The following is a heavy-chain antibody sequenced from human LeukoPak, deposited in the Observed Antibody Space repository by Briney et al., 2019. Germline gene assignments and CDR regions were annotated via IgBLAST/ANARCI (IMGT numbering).Heavy chain of an antibody. Sequence: GGSLRLSCVASGFTFSDYYVSWIRQAPGKGPEWVSYIGGTSSHTNYADSVKGRSTISRDTAKNSLYLQMNSLRAEDTAVYYCATGTDYGDYEFGYWGQGTLVTVSS. D-gene: IGHD4-17*01. J-gene: IGHJ4*02. CDR2: IGGTSSHT. V-gene: IGHV3-11*03. CDR1: GFTFSDYY. CDR3: ATGTDYGDYEFGY.